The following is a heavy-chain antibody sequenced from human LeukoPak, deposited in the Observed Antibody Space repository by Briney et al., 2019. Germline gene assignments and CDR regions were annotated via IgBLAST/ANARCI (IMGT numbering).Heavy chain of an antibody. V-gene: IGHV3-15*01. D-gene: IGHD4-23*01. CDR2: IKSKIVGGTV. CDR1: GFNFNDAW. CDR3: ATERDYGGKSLVGS. J-gene: IGHJ5*02. Sequence: KPGGSLRLSCAASGFNFNDAWMSWVRQSPGKGLEWVGRIKSKIVGGTVDYAAPVKGRFIISRDDSEDTLYLQMDSLKTEDTAVYYCATERDYGGKSLVGSWGQGALVTVSS.